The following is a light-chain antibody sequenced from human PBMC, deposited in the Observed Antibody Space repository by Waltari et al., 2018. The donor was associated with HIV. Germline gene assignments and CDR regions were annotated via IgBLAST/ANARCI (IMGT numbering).Light chain of an antibody. Sequence: QSALTQPASVPGSPGQSITISCSGTSSDVGGYNYVSWYQQHPGKAPKLMIYDVNKRPSGVANRFSGSKSGNTASLTISGLQAEDESDYYCSSYTSSTTWVFGGGTKLTVL. CDR2: DVN. V-gene: IGLV2-14*03. J-gene: IGLJ3*02. CDR3: SSYTSSTTWV. CDR1: SSDVGGYNY.